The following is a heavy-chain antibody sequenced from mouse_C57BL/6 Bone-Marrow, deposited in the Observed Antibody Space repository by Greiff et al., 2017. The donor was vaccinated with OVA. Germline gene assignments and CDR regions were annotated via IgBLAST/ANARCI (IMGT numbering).Heavy chain of an antibody. V-gene: IGHV2-5*01. Sequence: QVQLQQSGPGLVQPSQSLSITCTVSGFSFTSYGVHWVRQSPGKGLEWLGVIRRGGSTAYNAAFMSSLSITKDNSKSQVFFKMNSQQADATAIYYGAKGLNDGYYFFAYWGQGTLVTVSA. CDR1: GFSFTSYG. CDR2: IRRGGST. J-gene: IGHJ3*01. CDR3: AKGLNDGYYFFAY. D-gene: IGHD2-3*01.